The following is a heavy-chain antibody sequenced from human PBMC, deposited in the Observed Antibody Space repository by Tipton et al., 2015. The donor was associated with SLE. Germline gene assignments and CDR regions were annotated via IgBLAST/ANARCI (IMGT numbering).Heavy chain of an antibody. Sequence: RSLRLSCATSGFTFADYAMSWVRQAPGKGLEWVGFIRSKTYGGTTEYATSVKGRFTISRDDSKSIVYLQMNSLKIEDTAVYYCQRPFYGDLVSYYKYYVMDVWGQGTTVTVSS. CDR1: GFTFADYA. V-gene: IGHV3-49*04. J-gene: IGHJ6*02. D-gene: IGHD4-17*01. CDR2: IRSKTYGGTT. CDR3: QRPFYGDLVSYYKYYVMDV.